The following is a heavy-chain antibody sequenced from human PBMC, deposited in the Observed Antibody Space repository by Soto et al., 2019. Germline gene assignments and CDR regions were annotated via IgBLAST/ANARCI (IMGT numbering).Heavy chain of an antibody. CDR3: ARDQVWAPGRAVAERDAFDI. CDR1: GFTFSDYY. J-gene: IGHJ3*02. D-gene: IGHD6-19*01. Sequence: GGSLRLSCAASGFTFSDYYMDWVRQAPGKGLEWVGRTRNKANSYTTEYAASVKGRFTISRDDSKDSLYLQMNSLRAEDTAVYYCARDQVWAPGRAVAERDAFDIWGQGTMVTVSS. CDR2: TRNKANSYTT. V-gene: IGHV3-72*01.